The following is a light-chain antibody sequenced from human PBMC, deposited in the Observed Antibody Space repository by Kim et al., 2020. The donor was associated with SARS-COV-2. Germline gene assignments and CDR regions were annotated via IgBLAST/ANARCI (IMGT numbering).Light chain of an antibody. CDR2: KAS. Sequence: TLSASVGDRVIITCRASQSNSMWLAWYQQKPGKAPKLLISKASSLQSGVPSRFSGSGCGTECTLTISSLQPDDFGTYYCQQYDNYFGQGTKLEI. J-gene: IGKJ2*01. V-gene: IGKV1-5*03. CDR3: QQYDNY. CDR1: QSNSMW.